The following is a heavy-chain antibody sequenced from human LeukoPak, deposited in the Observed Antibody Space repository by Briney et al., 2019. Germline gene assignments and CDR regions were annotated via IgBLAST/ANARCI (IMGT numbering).Heavy chain of an antibody. CDR1: GFTFSSYA. CDR2: ISGSGGST. D-gene: IGHD5-12*01. CDR3: AKVLYSGYDFDYFDY. Sequence: GGSLRLSCAASGFTFSSYAMSWVRQAPGKGLEWVSAISGSGGSTYYADSVKGRFTISRDSSKNTLYLQMNSLRAEDTAVYYCAKVLYSGYDFDYFDYWGQGTLVTVSS. V-gene: IGHV3-23*01. J-gene: IGHJ4*02.